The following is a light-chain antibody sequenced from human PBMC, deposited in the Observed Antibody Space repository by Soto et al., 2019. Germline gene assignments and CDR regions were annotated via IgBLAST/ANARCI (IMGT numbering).Light chain of an antibody. Sequence: QSVLTQPASVSGSPGQSITISCTGTSSDVGSYNLFSWYQHHPGKAPKFIIYEDNKRPSGVSNRFSGSKSGNTASLTISGLQAEDEADYYCCAFVRSNALLSGGGTKLTVL. CDR1: SSDVGSYNL. V-gene: IGLV2-23*01. CDR2: EDN. J-gene: IGLJ2*01. CDR3: CAFVRSNALL.